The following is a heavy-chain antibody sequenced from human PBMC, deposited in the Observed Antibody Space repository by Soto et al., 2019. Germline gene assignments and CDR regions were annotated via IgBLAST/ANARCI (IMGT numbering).Heavy chain of an antibody. V-gene: IGHV1-3*01. CDR3: ARGIWTMARGAYYFDS. CDR1: GYTFTNYA. J-gene: IGHJ4*02. CDR2: INAGNGNT. Sequence: QVQLVQSGAEVKKPGASMKVSCRASGYTFTNYAMQWARQAPGQTLEWMGWINAGNGNTKYSQKFQGRITITRDTTASTAYLGLSSLRSEDTAVYYCARGIWTMARGAYYFDSWGQGTLVTVSS. D-gene: IGHD3-10*01.